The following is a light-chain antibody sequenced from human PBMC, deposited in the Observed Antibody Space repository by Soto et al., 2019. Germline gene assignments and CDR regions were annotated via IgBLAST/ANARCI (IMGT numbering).Light chain of an antibody. CDR1: QSLSSY. V-gene: IGKV1-39*01. CDR3: QHSYSTLRT. J-gene: IGKJ1*01. Sequence: DIQMTQSPSSLSASVGDRVTITCRASQSLSSYLNWYQQKPGKAPNLLIYAASSLQSGVPSRFSGSGSGTDFTLTIISLQPEDFATYYCQHSYSTLRTVGQGTKVEIK. CDR2: AAS.